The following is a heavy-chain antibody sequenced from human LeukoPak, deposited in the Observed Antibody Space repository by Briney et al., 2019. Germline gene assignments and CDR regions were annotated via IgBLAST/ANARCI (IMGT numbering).Heavy chain of an antibody. D-gene: IGHD3-22*01. Sequence: PSETLSLTCAVYGGSFSGYYWSWIRQPPGKGLEWIGEINHSGSTNYNPSLKSRVTISVDTSKNQFSLQVNSVTPEDTAVYYCARGSSRIYYYDSSGYSHAFDYWGQGILVTVSS. CDR2: INHSGST. CDR3: ARGSSRIYYYDSSGYSHAFDY. J-gene: IGHJ4*02. CDR1: GGSFSGYY. V-gene: IGHV4-34*01.